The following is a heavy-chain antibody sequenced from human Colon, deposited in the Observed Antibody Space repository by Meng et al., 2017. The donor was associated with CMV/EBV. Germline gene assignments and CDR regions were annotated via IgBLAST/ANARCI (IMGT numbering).Heavy chain of an antibody. D-gene: IGHD6-19*01. CDR3: ASSSGWWRIDY. CDR1: GLSVSNDYW. V-gene: IGHV4-4*02. CDR2: VSQDGRT. Sequence: VQLQESGPRLVTPSGTLSLTCAVSGLSVSNDYWWTWVRQAPGKGLEWIGEVSQDGRTNSNPSLKSRLSMSVDKSKNQFSLNLRSVTAADTASYFCASSSGWWRIDYWGHGTLVTGSS. J-gene: IGHJ4*01.